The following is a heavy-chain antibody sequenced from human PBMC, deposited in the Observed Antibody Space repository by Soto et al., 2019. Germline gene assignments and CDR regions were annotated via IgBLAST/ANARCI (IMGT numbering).Heavy chain of an antibody. V-gene: IGHV4-31*03. CDR2: IYYSGST. CDR1: GGSISSVGDY. Sequence: QVQLQESGPGLVKPSQTLSITCTVSGGSISSVGDYWSWIRQHPGKGLEWFGYIYYSGSTYYNPSLKSRVTISVDTSKNQFSLKLSSVTAADTAVYYGASTPLNTAMVSGGYYGMDVWGQGTTVTVSS. J-gene: IGHJ6*02. CDR3: ASTPLNTAMVSGGYYGMDV. D-gene: IGHD5-18*01.